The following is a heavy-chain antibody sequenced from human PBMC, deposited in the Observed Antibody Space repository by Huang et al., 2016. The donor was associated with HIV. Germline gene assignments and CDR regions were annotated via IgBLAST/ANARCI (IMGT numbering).Heavy chain of an antibody. J-gene: IGHJ6*03. V-gene: IGHV3-23*01. D-gene: IGHD6-13*01. CDR2: ISGSGTT. Sequence: EVQLLESGGGLVQAGGSQRLSCAASGFSFSDYAMTWVRQAPGKGLEWGSAISGSGTTYSRDSVKGRFTISRDNSKNTLFLQTNSLRVEDTAVYYCAKIISNWPLYYMDVWGKGTTVTVSS. CDR1: GFSFSDYA. CDR3: AKIISNWPLYYMDV.